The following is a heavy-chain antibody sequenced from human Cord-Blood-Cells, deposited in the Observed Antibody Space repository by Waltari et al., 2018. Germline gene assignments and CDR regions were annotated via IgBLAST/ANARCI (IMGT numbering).Heavy chain of an antibody. CDR3: ARGLGYCSSTSCYYNWFDP. V-gene: IGHV4-30-4*01. Sequence: GQLQESGPGLVKPPQTLSLTCTVSGGSISSGDYYWSWIRQPPGKGLEWIGYIYYSGSTYYNPSLKSRVTISVDTSKNQFSLKLSSVTAADTAVYYCARGLGYCSSTSCYYNWFDPWGQGTLVTVSS. CDR1: GGSISSGDYY. J-gene: IGHJ5*02. CDR2: IYYSGST. D-gene: IGHD2-2*01.